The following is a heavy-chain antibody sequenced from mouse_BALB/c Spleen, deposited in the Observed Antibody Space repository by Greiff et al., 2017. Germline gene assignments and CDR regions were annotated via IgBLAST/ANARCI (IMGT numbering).Heavy chain of an antibody. Sequence: VQLKESGPGLVKPSQSLSLTCTVTGYSITSDYAWNWIRQFPGNKLEWMGYISYSGSTSYNPSLKSRISITRDTSKNQFFLQLNSVTTEDTATYYCARSGGYYYGSTNFDYWGQGTTLTVSS. CDR2: ISYSGST. CDR1: GYSITSDYA. V-gene: IGHV3-2*02. J-gene: IGHJ2*01. D-gene: IGHD1-1*01. CDR3: ARSGGYYYGSTNFDY.